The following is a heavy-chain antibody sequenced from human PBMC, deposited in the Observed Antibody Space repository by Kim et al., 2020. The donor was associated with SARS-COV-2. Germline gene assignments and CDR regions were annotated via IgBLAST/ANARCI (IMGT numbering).Heavy chain of an antibody. D-gene: IGHD3-22*01. J-gene: IGHJ4*02. V-gene: IGHV4-59*01. CDR1: GGSITSYY. CDR3: ARRFSNSGYYGYFDS. Sequence: SETLSLTCTVSGGSITSYYWSWIRQSPGKGLEWIAFMDYIGSTNYNPSLKSRLTISLDTSKNQLSLNLISVTAADTAVYYCARRFSNSGYYGYFDSWGQGTLVTVSS. CDR2: MDYIGST.